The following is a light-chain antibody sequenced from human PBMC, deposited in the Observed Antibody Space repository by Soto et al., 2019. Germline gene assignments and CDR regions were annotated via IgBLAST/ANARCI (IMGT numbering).Light chain of an antibody. CDR3: QQYNSYSPT. CDR2: KAS. J-gene: IGKJ1*01. Sequence: DIHMIQSHSTLSSSVGDRVTISCRASQSISVWLAWYQQKAGKAPNLLIYKASRLESGVPSRFSGSGSETEFTLTISGLQPGDSATYYCQQYNSYSPTFGQGTKVDIK. V-gene: IGKV1-5*03. CDR1: QSISVW.